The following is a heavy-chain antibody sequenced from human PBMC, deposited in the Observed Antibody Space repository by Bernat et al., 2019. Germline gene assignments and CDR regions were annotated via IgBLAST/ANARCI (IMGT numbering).Heavy chain of an antibody. V-gene: IGHV4-31*03. J-gene: IGHJ4*02. CDR3: AKGDHLGELSH. CDR2: VSTSGST. CDR1: GASIAGGSYH. Sequence: QLQLQESCPRLVEPSQTLSLACTVTGASIAGGSYHWSWVRQYPGKGLEWMGFVSTSGSTSYNPSLKSRLSISLETSKNQFSVSLTSVTGADTAVYYCAKGDHLGELSHWGQGALVTVSS. D-gene: IGHD3-16*02.